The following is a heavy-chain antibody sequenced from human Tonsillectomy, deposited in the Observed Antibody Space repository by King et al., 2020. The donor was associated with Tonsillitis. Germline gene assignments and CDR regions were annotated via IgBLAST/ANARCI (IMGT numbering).Heavy chain of an antibody. V-gene: IGHV4-39*07. D-gene: IGHD1-1*01. Sequence: LQLQESGPGLVKPSETLSLTCIVSGGSISSSSYYWGWIRQPPGKGLEWIGTIFYSGNTYYNPSLKSRLTISVDSSKNQFSLKLNSVTAADTAVYYCASPNEDHWFDPWGQGTLVTVSS. CDR1: GGSISSSSYY. CDR2: IFYSGNT. CDR3: ASPNEDHWFDP. J-gene: IGHJ5*02.